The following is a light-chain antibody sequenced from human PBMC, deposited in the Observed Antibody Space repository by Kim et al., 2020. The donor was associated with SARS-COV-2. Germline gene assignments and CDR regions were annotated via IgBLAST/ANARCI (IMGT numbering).Light chain of an antibody. CDR3: QQYNNWWT. Sequence: EIVMTQSPDTLSVSPGERATLSCRASQSVSSNLAWYQQKPGQAPRLLIYAASTRATGIPARFSGSGSGTEFTLTISGLQSEDFAVYYCQQYNNWWTFGQGTKVEIK. V-gene: IGKV3-15*01. J-gene: IGKJ1*01. CDR1: QSVSSN. CDR2: AAS.